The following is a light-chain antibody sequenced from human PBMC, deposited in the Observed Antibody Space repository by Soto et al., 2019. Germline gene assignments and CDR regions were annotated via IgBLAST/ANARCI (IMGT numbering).Light chain of an antibody. CDR2: AAS. Sequence: IVMTQSPATLSVSPGERATLSCRASQSVTTYLAWYQQNPGQAPRLLIYAASTRATGIPARFSGSGSGTEFSLTISSLQSEDFAVYYCQQYINWPRTFGQGTKVEIK. J-gene: IGKJ1*01. CDR1: QSVTTY. V-gene: IGKV3-15*01. CDR3: QQYINWPRT.